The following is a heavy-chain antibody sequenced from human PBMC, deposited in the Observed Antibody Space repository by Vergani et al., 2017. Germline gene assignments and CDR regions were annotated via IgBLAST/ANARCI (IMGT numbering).Heavy chain of an antibody. V-gene: IGHV3-11*01. CDR2: ISSSGSTI. J-gene: IGHJ5*02. D-gene: IGHD5-24*01. CDR1: GFTFSDYY. CDR3: ARARRDGYDNWFDP. Sequence: VQLLESGGGLVKPGGSLRLSCAASGFTFSDYYMSWIRQAPGKGLEWVSYISSSGSTIYYADSVKGRFTISRDNAKNSLYLQMNSLRAEDPAVYYCARARRDGYDNWFDPWGQGTLVTVSS.